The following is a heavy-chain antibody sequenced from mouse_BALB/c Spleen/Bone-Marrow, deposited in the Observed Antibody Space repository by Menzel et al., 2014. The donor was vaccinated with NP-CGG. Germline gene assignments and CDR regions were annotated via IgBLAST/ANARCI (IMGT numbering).Heavy chain of an antibody. CDR2: IWSDGST. CDR1: GFSLTSYG. CDR3: ARSGTYYAMDY. D-gene: IGHD4-1*01. J-gene: IGHJ4*01. Sequence: VQLVESGPDLVAPSQSLSLTCTVSGFSLTSYGLHWVRQPPGKGLEWLGVIWSDGSTTYNSALKSRLSISKDNSKRQVLIKMNSLQTDDTAMYYCARSGTYYAMDYWGQGTSVTVSS. V-gene: IGHV2-6-2*01.